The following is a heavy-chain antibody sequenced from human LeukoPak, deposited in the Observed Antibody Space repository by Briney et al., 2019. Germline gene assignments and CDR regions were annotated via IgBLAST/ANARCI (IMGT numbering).Heavy chain of an antibody. J-gene: IGHJ4*02. CDR3: ARGRNTGRQFYFDY. CDR2: ITGSGGST. Sequence: GGSLRLSCAASGFTFSSSGMGWVRQAPGKGLECVSPITGSGGSTSYTVSVKGRFTISRYKSKNTLYLQMNSLRAEDTAVYYCARGRNTGRQFYFDYWGQGTLVTVAS. CDR1: GFTFSSSG. V-gene: IGHV3-23*01. D-gene: IGHD5-18*01.